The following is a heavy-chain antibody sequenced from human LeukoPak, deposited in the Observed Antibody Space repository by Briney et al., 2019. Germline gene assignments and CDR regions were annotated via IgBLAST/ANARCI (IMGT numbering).Heavy chain of an antibody. CDR1: GGSISSSSYY. Sequence: SETLSLTCTVSGGSISSSSYYWGWIRQPPGKGLEWIGYIYYSGSTNYNPSLKSRVTISVDTSKNQFSLKLSSVTAADTAVYYCARDGNGDHYYYYGMDVWGQGTTVTVSS. V-gene: IGHV4-61*01. CDR3: ARDGNGDHYYYYGMDV. CDR2: IYYSGST. D-gene: IGHD4-17*01. J-gene: IGHJ6*02.